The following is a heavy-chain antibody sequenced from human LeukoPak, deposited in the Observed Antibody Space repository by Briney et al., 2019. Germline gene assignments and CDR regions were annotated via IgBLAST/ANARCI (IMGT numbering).Heavy chain of an antibody. D-gene: IGHD3-22*01. V-gene: IGHV3-21*01. Sequence: TPGGSLRLSCAASGFTFSSYSMNWVRQAPGKGLEWASSISSSSSYIYYADSVKGRFTISRDNAKNSLYLQMNSLRAEDTAVYYCAREAYYYDSSGPTKDAFDIWGQGTMVTVSS. CDR2: ISSSSSYI. J-gene: IGHJ3*02. CDR3: AREAYYYDSSGPTKDAFDI. CDR1: GFTFSSYS.